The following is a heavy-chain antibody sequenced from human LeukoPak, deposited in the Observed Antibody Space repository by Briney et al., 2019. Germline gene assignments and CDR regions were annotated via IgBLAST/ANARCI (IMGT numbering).Heavy chain of an antibody. CDR2: ISGSGGST. CDR1: GFTFSSYA. V-gene: IGHV3-23*01. Sequence: GGSLRLSCAASGFTFSSYAMSWVRQAPGKGLEWVSAISGSGGSTYYADSVKGRFTISRDNSMNTLYLQMNSLRAEDTAVYYCAKDGVLWFGRPRYYFDYWGQGTLVTVSS. J-gene: IGHJ4*02. D-gene: IGHD3-10*01. CDR3: AKDGVLWFGRPRYYFDY.